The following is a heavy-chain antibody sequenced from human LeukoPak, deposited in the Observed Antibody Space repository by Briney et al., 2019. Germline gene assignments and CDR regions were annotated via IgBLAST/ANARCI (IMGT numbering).Heavy chain of an antibody. D-gene: IGHD3-22*01. CDR2: IIPILDTP. CDR3: ARDLTSYYYDNNGAFDF. CDR1: GGTFSSYA. V-gene: IGHV1-69*04. J-gene: IGHJ4*02. Sequence: VASVKVSCKASGGTFSSYAINWVRQAPGQGLEWMGRIIPILDTPNYAQKFQGRVTITADNSTSTAYMELSSLRSEDTAVYYCARDLTSYYYDNNGAFDFWGQGTLVTVSS.